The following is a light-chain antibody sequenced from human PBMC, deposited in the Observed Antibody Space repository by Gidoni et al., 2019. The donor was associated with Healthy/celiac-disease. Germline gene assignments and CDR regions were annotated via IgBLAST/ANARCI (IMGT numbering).Light chain of an antibody. J-gene: IGKJ2*01. CDR2: GAS. Sequence: EIVLTQSPGTLSLSPGERATLSCRASQSVSSSYLAWYKQKPGQAPRLLIYGASSRATGIPDRFSGSGSGTDFTLTISRLEPEDFAVYYCQQYPGYTFGQXTKLEIK. V-gene: IGKV3-20*01. CDR3: QQYPGYT. CDR1: QSVSSSY.